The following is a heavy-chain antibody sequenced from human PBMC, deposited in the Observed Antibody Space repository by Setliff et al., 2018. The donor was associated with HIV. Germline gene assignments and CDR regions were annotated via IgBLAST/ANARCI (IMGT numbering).Heavy chain of an antibody. CDR1: GGSFSSGDYS. CDR3: ARILGSHYYYGMDV. D-gene: IGHD6-19*01. J-gene: IGHJ6*02. Sequence: SETLSLTCTVSGGSFSSGDYSWTWIRQPPGKGLEWIGFIFYSGSTHQNPSLKSRVTISVDSSKNHFSLILSSVTAADTAMYFCARILGSHYYYGMDVWGPGTTVTVSS. V-gene: IGHV4-30-4*08. CDR2: IFYSGST.